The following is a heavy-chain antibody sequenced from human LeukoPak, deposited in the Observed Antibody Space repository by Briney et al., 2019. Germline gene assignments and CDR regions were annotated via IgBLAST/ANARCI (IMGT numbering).Heavy chain of an antibody. V-gene: IGHV7-4-1*02. CDR3: ARETTIFGVVSAFDI. CDR2: IDTNTGKP. J-gene: IGHJ3*02. Sequence: GASVKVSCKASGYTFPSHAMNWVRQAPGQGLEWMGRIDTNTGKPTYAQGFTGRFVFSLDTSVSTTYLQISSLKAEDTAVYYCARETTIFGVVSAFDIWGQGTMVTVSS. CDR1: GYTFPSHA. D-gene: IGHD3-3*01.